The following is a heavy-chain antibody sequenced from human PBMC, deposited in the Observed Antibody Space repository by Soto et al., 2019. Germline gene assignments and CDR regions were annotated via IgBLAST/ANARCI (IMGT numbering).Heavy chain of an antibody. J-gene: IGHJ6*03. CDR1: GFTFSDYY. CDR3: ARAATRYCSSTSCHYYYYYYMDV. Sequence: GGSLRLSCAASGFTFSDYYMSWIRQAPGKGLEWVSYISSIGSTIYYAVSVKGRFTISRDNAKNSLYLQMNSLRAEDTAVYYCARAATRYCSSTSCHYYYYYYMDVWGKGTTVTVSS. CDR2: ISSIGSTI. V-gene: IGHV3-11*01. D-gene: IGHD2-2*01.